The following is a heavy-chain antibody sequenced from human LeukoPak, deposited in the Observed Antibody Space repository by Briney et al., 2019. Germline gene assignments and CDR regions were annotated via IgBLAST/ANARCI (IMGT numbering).Heavy chain of an antibody. Sequence: GGSLTLSCAVSGFRLSNYWMRWVSQAPGKGLEGVACIHRDGSEKLYVDFVKGRFNISRENAKNSVSLQMSSLGAEDTAVYYCATYTQHFEAPGTDYWGRGTLVTVSS. CDR3: ATYTQHFEAPGTDY. V-gene: IGHV3-7*01. CDR1: GFRLSNYW. CDR2: IHRDGSEK. J-gene: IGHJ4*02. D-gene: IGHD6-13*01.